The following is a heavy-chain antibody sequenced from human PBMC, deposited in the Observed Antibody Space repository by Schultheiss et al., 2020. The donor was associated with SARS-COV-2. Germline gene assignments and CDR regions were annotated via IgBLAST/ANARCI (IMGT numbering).Heavy chain of an antibody. CDR3: ARAVYYDSSGYGGWFDP. D-gene: IGHD3-22*01. CDR1: GGSISSYY. J-gene: IGHJ5*02. V-gene: IGHV4-30-4*01. CDR2: IYYSGST. Sequence: SETLSLTCTVSGGSISSYYWSWIRQPPGKGLEWIGYIYYSGSTYYNPSLKSRVTISVDTSKNQFSLKLSSVTAADTAVYYCARAVYYDSSGYGGWFDPWGQGTLVTVSS.